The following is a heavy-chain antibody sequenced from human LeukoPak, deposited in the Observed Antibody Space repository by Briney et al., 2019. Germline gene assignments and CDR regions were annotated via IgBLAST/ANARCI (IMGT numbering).Heavy chain of an antibody. V-gene: IGHV4-31*03. CDR3: TRDVKGSDAFDI. Sequence: PSETLSLTCTVSGGSISSGGYYWSWIRQHPGKGLEWIGYFYYSGSTYYNPSLESRVTISIDTSKNQFSLKLTSVTAADTAVYYCTRDVKGSDAFDIWGQGTMVTVSS. CDR2: FYYSGST. CDR1: GGSISSGGYY. J-gene: IGHJ3*02.